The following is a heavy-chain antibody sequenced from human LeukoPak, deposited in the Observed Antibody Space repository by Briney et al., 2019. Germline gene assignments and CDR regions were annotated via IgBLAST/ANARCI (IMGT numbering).Heavy chain of an antibody. D-gene: IGHD4-17*01. CDR2: ISGSGGNT. CDR1: GFTFSSNA. CDR3: ARVGNDYGDSNWFDP. J-gene: IGHJ5*02. Sequence: PGGSLRLSCAASGFTFSSNALSWVRQAPGKGLEWVSAISGSGGNTYYTNSVKGRFTISRDNSKNTLYLQMNSLRAEDTAVYYCARVGNDYGDSNWFDPWGQGTLVTVSS. V-gene: IGHV3-23*01.